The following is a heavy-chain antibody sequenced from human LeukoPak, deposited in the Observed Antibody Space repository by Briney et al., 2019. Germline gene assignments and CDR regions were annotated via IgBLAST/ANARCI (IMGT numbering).Heavy chain of an antibody. J-gene: IGHJ6*04. CDR1: GGSFSSYY. CDR3: SRGYCSSTSCYYYYGMDV. CDR2: INHSGST. V-gene: IGHV4-34*01. Sequence: SETLSLTCAAYGGSFSSYYLSWIRQPPGKGLEWIGEINHSGSTNYNPSLKSRVTISVDTSKNQFSLKLSSVTAADTAVYYCSRGYCSSTSCYYYYGMDVWGKGTTVTVSS. D-gene: IGHD2-2*01.